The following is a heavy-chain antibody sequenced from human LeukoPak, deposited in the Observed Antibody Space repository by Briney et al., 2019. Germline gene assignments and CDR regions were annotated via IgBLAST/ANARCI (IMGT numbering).Heavy chain of an antibody. CDR1: GGSINNYY. D-gene: IGHD4-23*01. CDR2: IYSSGTT. Sequence: SETLSLTCTVSGGSINNYYWSWIRQTPGKGLEWIGYIYSSGTTKYNPSLKSRVTISVDTSKNQFSLKMSSMTAADTAVYYCARHTSTVVGDYFDYWGQGTLVTVSS. CDR3: ARHTSTVVGDYFDY. V-gene: IGHV4-4*09. J-gene: IGHJ4*02.